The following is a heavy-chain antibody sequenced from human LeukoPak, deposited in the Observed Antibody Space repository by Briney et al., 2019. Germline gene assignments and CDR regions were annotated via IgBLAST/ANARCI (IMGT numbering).Heavy chain of an antibody. CDR1: GFPFSSYA. CDR2: ISYDASNK. V-gene: IGHV3-30*04. D-gene: IGHD1-26*01. Sequence: GGSLRLSCAASGFPFSSYAMHWVRQAPGKGLEWVAVISYDASNKYYADSVKGRFTISRDSSKSTLYLQMNSLTTEDTAVYFCVRDGLSIVGSTDFDCWGQGTLVTVSS. J-gene: IGHJ4*02. CDR3: VRDGLSIVGSTDFDC.